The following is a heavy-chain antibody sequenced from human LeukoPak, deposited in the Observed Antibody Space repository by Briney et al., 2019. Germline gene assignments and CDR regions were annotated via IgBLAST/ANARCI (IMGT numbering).Heavy chain of an antibody. CDR3: AILDTTVTPSSAFDI. CDR2: INGDGSTT. Sequence: GGSLGLSCTASGFTFSRHWMHWVRQAPGKGLVWVSRINGDGSTTAYADSVKGRFTISRDNAKNTLYLQMSSLRVEDTAVFYCAILDTTVTPSSAFDIWGQGTMVTVSS. CDR1: GFTFSRHW. D-gene: IGHD4-17*01. J-gene: IGHJ3*02. V-gene: IGHV3-74*01.